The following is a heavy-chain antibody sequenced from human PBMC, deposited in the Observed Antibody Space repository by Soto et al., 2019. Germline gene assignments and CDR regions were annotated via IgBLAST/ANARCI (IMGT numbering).Heavy chain of an antibody. D-gene: IGHD2-2*03. CDR1: GFSLSTSGVG. Sequence: QITLKESGPTLVKPTQTLTLTCTFSGFSLSTSGVGVGWIRQPPGKALEWLALIFWNDDKRYSPSLKSRLTITNDTDKKQVVLTMTNMDPVDTATYYCAHVDGYCTSTNCYGSDYGMDVWGQGTTVTVSS. CDR3: AHVDGYCTSTNCYGSDYGMDV. V-gene: IGHV2-5*01. J-gene: IGHJ6*02. CDR2: IFWNDDK.